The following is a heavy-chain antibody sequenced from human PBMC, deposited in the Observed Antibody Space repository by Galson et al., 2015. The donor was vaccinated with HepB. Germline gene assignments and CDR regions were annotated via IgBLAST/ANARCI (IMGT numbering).Heavy chain of an antibody. D-gene: IGHD6-13*01. J-gene: IGHJ5*02. Sequence: SVKVSCKASGYTFTGYYMHWVRQAPGQGLEWMGWINPNSGGTNYAQKFQGRVTMTRDTSISTAYMELSRLRSDDTAVYYCAKGPAIAAAYGGFDPWGQGTLVTVSS. CDR3: AKGPAIAAAYGGFDP. CDR2: INPNSGGT. V-gene: IGHV1-2*02. CDR1: GYTFTGYY.